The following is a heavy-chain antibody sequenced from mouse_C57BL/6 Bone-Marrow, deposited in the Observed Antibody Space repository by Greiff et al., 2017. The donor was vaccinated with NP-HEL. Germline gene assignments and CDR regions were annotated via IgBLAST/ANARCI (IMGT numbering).Heavy chain of an antibody. Sequence: EVQGVESGAELVRPGASVKLSCTASGFNIKDDYMHWVKQRPEQGLEWIGWIDPENGDTEYASKFQGKATITADTSSNTAYLQLSSLTSEDTAVYYCTYDYSFDYWGQGTTLTVSS. CDR3: TYDYSFDY. V-gene: IGHV14-4*01. J-gene: IGHJ2*01. CDR1: GFNIKDDY. D-gene: IGHD2-4*01. CDR2: IDPENGDT.